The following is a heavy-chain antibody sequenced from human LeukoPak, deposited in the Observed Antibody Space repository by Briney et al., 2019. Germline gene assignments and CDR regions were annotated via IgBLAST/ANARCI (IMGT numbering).Heavy chain of an antibody. V-gene: IGHV3-30-3*01. CDR3: ARGLAMVRGVYFDY. J-gene: IGHJ4*02. CDR2: ISYDGSNK. Sequence: GGSLRLSCAASGFTFSSYAMHWVRQAPGKGLEWVAVISYDGSNKYYADSVKGRLTISRDNSKNTLYLQMNSLRAEDTAVYYCARGLAMVRGVYFDYWGQGTLVTVSS. D-gene: IGHD3-10*01. CDR1: GFTFSSYA.